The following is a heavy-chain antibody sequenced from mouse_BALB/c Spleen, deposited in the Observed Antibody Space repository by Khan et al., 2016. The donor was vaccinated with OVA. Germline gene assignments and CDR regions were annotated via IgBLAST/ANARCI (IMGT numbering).Heavy chain of an antibody. CDR1: GYTFTSYW. J-gene: IGHJ2*01. V-gene: IGHV1-7*01. CDR3: ARGELLRFLFDY. Sequence: QVQLKQSGAELAKPGASVKMSCKASGYTFTSYWMHWVKQRPGQGLEWIGYINPITGYTEYNQKFKDKATLTADKSSSTAYMQLSSLTSEDAAVYYCARGELLRFLFDYWGQGTTLTVSS. D-gene: IGHD1-1*01. CDR2: INPITGYT.